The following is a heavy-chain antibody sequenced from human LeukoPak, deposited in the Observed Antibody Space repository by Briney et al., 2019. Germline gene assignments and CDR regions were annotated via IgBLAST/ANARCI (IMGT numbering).Heavy chain of an antibody. V-gene: IGHV1-2*02. CDR2: INPNSGTT. CDR3: ARDSRAAWLQFLHHY. CDR1: GYTFTGYY. Sequence: ASVKVSCKASGYTFTGYYMHWVRQAPGQGLEWMGWINPNSGTTNYAQKFQGRVTMTRDTYISTAYMELNRLRSDDTAVYYCARDSRAAWLQFLHHYWGQGTLVTVSS. D-gene: IGHD5-24*01. J-gene: IGHJ4*02.